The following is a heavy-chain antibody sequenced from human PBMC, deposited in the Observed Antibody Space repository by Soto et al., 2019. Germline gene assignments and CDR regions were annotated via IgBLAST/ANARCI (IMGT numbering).Heavy chain of an antibody. D-gene: IGHD3-16*01. CDR3: SRIMTGSHYYYYGMDV. CDR2: IYPSDFDT. V-gene: IGHV5-51*01. J-gene: IGHJ6*02. CDR1: GYSFATTW. Sequence: PGESLKISCRASGYSFATTWIGWVRQMPGKGLEWMGIIYPSDFDTKYSPSFEGQVTMSVDKYISTAYLQWTSLKASDTAIYYCSRIMTGSHYYYYGMDVWGQGTTVTVSS.